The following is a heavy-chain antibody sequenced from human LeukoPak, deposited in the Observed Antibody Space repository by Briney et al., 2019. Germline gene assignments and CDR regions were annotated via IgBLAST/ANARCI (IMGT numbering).Heavy chain of an antibody. V-gene: IGHV4-4*09. CDR1: GVSITSYK. Sequence: SETLSLTCTVSGVSITSYKWSWLRQSPGKGLEWIGFISTSGRTDYNPSLTSRVSMSVDTPKSQVSLRLNSVTAEDTAVYYCATSYDNKIVPYDCWGQGILVTVSS. D-gene: IGHD3-9*01. CDR3: ATSYDNKIVPYDC. CDR2: ISTSGRT. J-gene: IGHJ4*02.